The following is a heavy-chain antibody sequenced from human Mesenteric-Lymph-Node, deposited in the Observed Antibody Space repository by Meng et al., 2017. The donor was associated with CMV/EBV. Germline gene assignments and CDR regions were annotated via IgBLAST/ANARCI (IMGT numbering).Heavy chain of an antibody. Sequence: GESLKISCAASGFTFSNYEMNWVRQAPGKGLEWVSYITTSGSTIYYADSVKGRFTISRDNAKNSLYLQMNSLRAEDTAVYYCARWIPYNGYYSIDYWGQGTLVTVSS. V-gene: IGHV3-48*03. CDR1: GFTFSNYE. CDR3: ARWIPYNGYYSIDY. J-gene: IGHJ4*02. CDR2: ITTSGSTI. D-gene: IGHD2/OR15-2a*01.